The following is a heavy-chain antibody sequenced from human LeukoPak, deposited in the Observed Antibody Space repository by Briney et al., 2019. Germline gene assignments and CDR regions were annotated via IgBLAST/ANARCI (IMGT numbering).Heavy chain of an antibody. D-gene: IGHD3-3*01. CDR1: GGTFSSYA. CDR3: ARDALFVRYDFRSGYWGWFDP. Sequence: SVKVSCKASGGTFSSYAISWVRQAPGQGLEWMGGIIPIFGTANYAQKFQGRVTITADESTSTAYMELSSLRSEDTAVYYCARDALFVRYDFRSGYWGWFDPWGQGTLVTVSS. CDR2: IIPIFGTA. J-gene: IGHJ5*02. V-gene: IGHV1-69*13.